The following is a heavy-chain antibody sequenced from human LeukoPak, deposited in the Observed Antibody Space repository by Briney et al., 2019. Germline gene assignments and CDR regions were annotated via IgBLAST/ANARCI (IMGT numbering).Heavy chain of an antibody. CDR1: GGSISSSSYY. CDR2: IYYSGST. Sequence: PLETLSLTCTVSGGSISSSSYYWGWIRQPPGKGLEWIGSIYYSGSTYYNPSLKSRVTISVDTSKNQFSLKLSSVTAADTAVYYCARDQLELYYYYYMDVWGKGTTVTVSS. CDR3: ARDQLELYYYYYMDV. D-gene: IGHD1-7*01. J-gene: IGHJ6*03. V-gene: IGHV4-39*07.